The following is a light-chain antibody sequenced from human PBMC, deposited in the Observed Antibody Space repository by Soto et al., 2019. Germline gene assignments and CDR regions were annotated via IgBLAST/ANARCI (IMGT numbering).Light chain of an antibody. V-gene: IGLV2-23*03. CDR2: EGS. CDR3: CSYAGSSTLV. CDR1: SSDVGSYNL. J-gene: IGLJ2*01. Sequence: QSALTQPASVSGSPGQSITISCTGTSSDVGSYNLVSWYQQHPGKAPKLMIYEGSKRTSGVSNRFSGSKSGNKASLTISGLNADDEADYYFCSYAGSSTLVLGGGTKQTVL.